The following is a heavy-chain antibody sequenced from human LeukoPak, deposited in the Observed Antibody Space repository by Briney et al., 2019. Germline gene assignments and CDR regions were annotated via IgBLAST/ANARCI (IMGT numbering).Heavy chain of an antibody. Sequence: SETPSLTCTVSGDSIISDDYYWAWIRQPPGKGLEWIGSVYYRGTPYYSASLKSRVTISIDTSKSQFSLKVNSVTAADTAVYYCARDNWDSGDDAFDIWGQGTMVTVSS. CDR3: ARDNWDSGDDAFDI. CDR1: GDSIISDDYY. D-gene: IGHD1-26*01. CDR2: VYYRGTP. V-gene: IGHV4-39*07. J-gene: IGHJ3*02.